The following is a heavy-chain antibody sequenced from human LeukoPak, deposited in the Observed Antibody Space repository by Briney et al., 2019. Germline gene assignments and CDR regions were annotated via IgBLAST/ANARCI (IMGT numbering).Heavy chain of an antibody. CDR2: IYYSGST. CDR1: GGSISSYY. CDR3: ARGFIAAAGWGGNFDY. Sequence: PSETLSLTCTVSGGSISSYYWSWIRQPPGKGLEWIGYIYYSGSTNYNPSLKSRVTISVDTSKNQFSLKLSSVTAADTAVYYCARGFIAAAGWGGNFDYWGQGTLVTVSS. V-gene: IGHV4-59*08. D-gene: IGHD6-13*01. J-gene: IGHJ4*02.